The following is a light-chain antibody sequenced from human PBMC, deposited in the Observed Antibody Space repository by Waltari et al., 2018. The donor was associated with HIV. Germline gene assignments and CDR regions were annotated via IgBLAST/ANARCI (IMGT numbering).Light chain of an antibody. Sequence: QSLLTQPPSASGTPGQRVTISSSGSSSNIGPNYVYWYPQLPGTAPKLLIYRNNQRPPGVPDRFSGSKSGTSASLAISGLRSEDEADYYCAAWRDSLSAVVFGGGTKLTVL. CDR3: AAWRDSLSAVV. CDR2: RNN. J-gene: IGLJ2*01. V-gene: IGLV1-47*01. CDR1: SSNIGPNY.